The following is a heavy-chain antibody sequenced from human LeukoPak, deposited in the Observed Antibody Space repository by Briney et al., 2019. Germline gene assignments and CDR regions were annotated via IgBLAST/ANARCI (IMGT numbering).Heavy chain of an antibody. V-gene: IGHV3-30*18. CDR1: GFTFSSYG. J-gene: IGHJ6*04. D-gene: IGHD4-17*01. CDR2: ISYDGSNK. CDR3: AKSITYGDYGFYYYGMDV. Sequence: GRSLRLSCAASGFTFSSYGMHWVRQAPGKGLEWVAVISYDGSNKYYADSVKGRFTISRDNSKNTLYLQMNSLRAEDTAVYYRAKSITYGDYGFYYYGMDVWGKGTTVTVSS.